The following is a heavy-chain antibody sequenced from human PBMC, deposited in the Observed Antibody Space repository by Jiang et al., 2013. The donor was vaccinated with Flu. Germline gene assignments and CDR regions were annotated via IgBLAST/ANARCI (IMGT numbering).Heavy chain of an antibody. D-gene: IGHD3-10*01. Sequence: QLVESGGGLVKPGGSLRLSCAVSGFTITNAWMTWVRQAPGKGLEWVGRIKRKTDGGTTEYAAPVTGRFTISRDDSQNTVYLQMNSLTTEDTAVYHCTTAMGDYNSGNYYDDWGQGTLVIVSS. CDR1: GFTITNAW. CDR2: IKRKTDGGTT. CDR3: TTAMGDYNSGNYYDD. V-gene: IGHV3-15*01. J-gene: IGHJ4*02.